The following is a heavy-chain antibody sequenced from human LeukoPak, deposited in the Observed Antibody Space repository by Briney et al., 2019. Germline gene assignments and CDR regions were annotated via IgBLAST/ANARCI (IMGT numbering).Heavy chain of an antibody. CDR2: IKQDGSEK. D-gene: IGHD5-12*01. Sequence: GGSLRLACAASGFTFSSYWMSWVRQAPGKGLEWVANIKQDGSEKHYVDSVKGRFTISRDNAKNSLYLQMNSLRAEDTAVYYCARAEAYSGYDYYFDYWGQGTLVTVSS. V-gene: IGHV3-7*01. CDR3: ARAEAYSGYDYYFDY. J-gene: IGHJ4*02. CDR1: GFTFSSYW.